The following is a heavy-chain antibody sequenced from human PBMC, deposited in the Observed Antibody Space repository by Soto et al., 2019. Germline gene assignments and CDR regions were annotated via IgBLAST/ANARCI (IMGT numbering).Heavy chain of an antibody. D-gene: IGHD3-22*01. V-gene: IGHV1-46*01. Sequence: ASVKVSCKASGYTFTSYYMHWVRQAPGQGLEWMGIINPSGGSTSYAQKFQGRVTMTRDTSTSTVYMELSSLRSEDTAVYYCARDLWDSRIFVEDYYDSSGYTDYWGQGTLVTVSS. J-gene: IGHJ4*02. CDR2: INPSGGST. CDR1: GYTFTSYY. CDR3: ARDLWDSRIFVEDYYDSSGYTDY.